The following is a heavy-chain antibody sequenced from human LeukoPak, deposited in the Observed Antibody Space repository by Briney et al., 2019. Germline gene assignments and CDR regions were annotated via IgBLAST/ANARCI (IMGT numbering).Heavy chain of an antibody. D-gene: IGHD3-3*01. J-gene: IGHJ6*03. CDR2: ISGSGGST. CDR1: GFTVSSYA. CDR3: AKDSRFLEWLVFSMDV. Sequence: PGGSLRLSCAASGFTVSSYAMSWVRQAPGKGLEWGSAISGSGGSTYYADSVKGRFTISRDNSKNTLYLQMNSLRAEDTAVYYCAKDSRFLEWLVFSMDVWGKGTTVTVSS. V-gene: IGHV3-23*01.